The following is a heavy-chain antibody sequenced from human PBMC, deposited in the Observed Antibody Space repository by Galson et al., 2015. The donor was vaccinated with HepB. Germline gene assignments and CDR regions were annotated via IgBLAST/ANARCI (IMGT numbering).Heavy chain of an antibody. CDR2: FNPNSLGT. V-gene: IGHV1-2*06. CDR3: ARAQYDSSGWYFDY. D-gene: IGHD3-22*01. Sequence: SVKVSCKASGYTFTDYFMHWVRQAPGQGLEWMGRFNPNSLGTNKARKFHGRVTMTRDTSISTAYMELTRLTSDDTAMYYCARAQYDSSGWYFDYWGQGTLVTVSS. J-gene: IGHJ4*02. CDR1: GYTFTDYF.